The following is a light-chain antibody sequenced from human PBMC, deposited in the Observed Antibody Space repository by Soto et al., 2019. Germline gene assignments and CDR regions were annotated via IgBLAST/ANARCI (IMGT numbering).Light chain of an antibody. CDR2: GNN. J-gene: IGLJ2*01. V-gene: IGLV1-40*01. CDR1: SSNIGAGFD. Sequence: QSVLTQPPSESGAPGQRVTIPCTGTSSNIGAGFDVHWYQHLPGTAPKLLIYGNNHRPSGVPDRFSGSKSGTSASLAITGLQSEDEADYSCQSFDTTLGRSVFGGGIKLTVL. CDR3: QSFDTTLGRSV.